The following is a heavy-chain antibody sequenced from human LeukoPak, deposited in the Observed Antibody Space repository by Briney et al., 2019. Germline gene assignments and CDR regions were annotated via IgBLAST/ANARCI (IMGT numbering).Heavy chain of an antibody. Sequence: GGSLRLACAASGFTFSSYSMNWVRQAQGKGLEWVSCISTSRYIDYADSVKGRVTISRDNAKNSLYLQMNSLRAEDTAVYYCARGANNYGDGVDYWGQGTLVTVSS. J-gene: IGHJ4*02. D-gene: IGHD4-17*01. V-gene: IGHV3-21*01. CDR3: ARGANNYGDGVDY. CDR2: ISTSRYI. CDR1: GFTFSSYS.